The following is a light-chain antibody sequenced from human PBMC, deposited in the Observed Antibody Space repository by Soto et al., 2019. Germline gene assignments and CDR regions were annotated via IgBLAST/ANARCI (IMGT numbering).Light chain of an antibody. CDR2: GNS. V-gene: IGLV1-40*01. CDR1: SSNIGAGYD. J-gene: IGLJ2*01. Sequence: QSVLTQPPSVSGAPGQRVTISCTGSSSNIGAGYDVHWYQQLPGTAPKLLIYGNSNRPSGVPDRFSGSKYGPSASLAITGLQAEDEADYYCQSYDSSLSGSVVFGGGTKLTVL. CDR3: QSYDSSLSGSVV.